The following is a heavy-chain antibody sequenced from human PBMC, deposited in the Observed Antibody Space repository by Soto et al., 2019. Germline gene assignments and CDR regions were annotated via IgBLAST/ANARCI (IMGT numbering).Heavy chain of an antibody. CDR1: GGSFSGYY. Sequence: SETLSLTCAVYGGSFSGYYWSWIRQPPGKGLEWIGEINHSGSTNYNPSLKSRVTISVDTSKNQFSLKLSSVTAADTAVYYCARVNSEVPAAINVYDAFDIWGQGTMVTVS. J-gene: IGHJ3*02. CDR2: INHSGST. D-gene: IGHD2-2*01. V-gene: IGHV4-34*01. CDR3: ARVNSEVPAAINVYDAFDI.